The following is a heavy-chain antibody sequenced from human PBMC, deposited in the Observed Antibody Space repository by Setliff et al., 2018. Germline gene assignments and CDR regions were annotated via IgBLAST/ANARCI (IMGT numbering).Heavy chain of an antibody. J-gene: IGHJ6*03. CDR3: VREGVDSRSSTDYRYYMDV. CDR2: IIPIFDTT. Sequence: SVKVSCKASGGTFSSYAISWVRQAPGQGLEWMGGIIPIFDTTNYARKFQGRVTIITDESTSTAYMQLSSLGSEDTAVYYCVREGVDSRSSTDYRYYMDVWGKGTTVTVSS. CDR1: GGTFSSYA. V-gene: IGHV1-69*05. D-gene: IGHD3-22*01.